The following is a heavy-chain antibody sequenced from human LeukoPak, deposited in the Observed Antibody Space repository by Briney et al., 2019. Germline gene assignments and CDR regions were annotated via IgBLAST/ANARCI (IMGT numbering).Heavy chain of an antibody. CDR1: GYTFTSYY. CDR3: AREVVVVPAAARYFDL. D-gene: IGHD2-2*01. J-gene: IGHJ2*01. V-gene: IGHV1-46*01. Sequence: ASVKVSCKASGYTFTSYYMHWVRQAPGQGLEWMGIINPSGGSTSYAQKFQGRVTMTRDTSTSTVYMELSSLRSEDTAVYYCAREVVVVPAAARYFDLWGRGTLVTASS. CDR2: INPSGGST.